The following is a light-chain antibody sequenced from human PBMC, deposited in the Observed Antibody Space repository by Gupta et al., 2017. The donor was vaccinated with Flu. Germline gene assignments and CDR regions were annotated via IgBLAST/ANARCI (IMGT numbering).Light chain of an antibody. V-gene: IGKV3-11*01. CDR3: HQPERT. CDR2: GAS. Sequence: DIVLTQSPATVSLSPGERVTLSCRASQSVGSYLTWYQHKPGQAPRLLIYGASNRAIGIPIRFSGSGSGTDITLTISKLQPEDFAVYYCHQPERTFGQGTKVEVK. J-gene: IGKJ1*01. CDR1: QSVGSY.